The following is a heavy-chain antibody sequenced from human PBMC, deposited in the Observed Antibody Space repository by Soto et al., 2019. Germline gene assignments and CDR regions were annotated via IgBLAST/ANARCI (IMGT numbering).Heavy chain of an antibody. Sequence: QVQLVESGGGVVQPGRSLRLSCAASGFTFSSYGMHWVRQAPGKGLEWVAVISYDGSNKYYADSVKGRFTISRDNSKNTLYLQMNSLRAEDTAVYYCAMGSGSYKFAYWGQGTLVTVSS. J-gene: IGHJ4*02. CDR2: ISYDGSNK. CDR1: GFTFSSYG. V-gene: IGHV3-30*03. D-gene: IGHD3-10*01. CDR3: AMGSGSYKFAY.